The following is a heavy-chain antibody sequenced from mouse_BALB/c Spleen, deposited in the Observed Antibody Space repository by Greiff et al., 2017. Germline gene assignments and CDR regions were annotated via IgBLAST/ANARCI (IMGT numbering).Heavy chain of an antibody. CDR3: ARDYGSNYYAMDY. V-gene: IGHV3-6*02. J-gene: IGHJ4*01. Sequence: DVQLQESGPGLVKPSQSLSLTCSVTGYSITSGYYWNWIRQFPGNKLEWMGYISYDGSNNYNPSLKNRISITRDTSKNQFFLKLNSVTTEDTATYYCARDYGSNYYAMDYWGQGTSVTVSS. CDR1: GYSITSGYY. CDR2: ISYDGSN. D-gene: IGHD1-1*01.